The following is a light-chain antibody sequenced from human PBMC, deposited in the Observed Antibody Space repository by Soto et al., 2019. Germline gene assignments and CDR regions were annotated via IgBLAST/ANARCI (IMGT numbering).Light chain of an antibody. CDR3: QHYNSYSEA. CDR1: RSISAW. CDR2: DAS. Sequence: DIQMTQSPSSLSPSVGDRVTITCRASRSISAWLAWYQQKQGNAPELLIFDASNLKSGVSSRFSGSGYGTAVTITISRLQPDDVETYYCQHYNSYSEAFGQGTKVDI. V-gene: IGKV1-5*01. J-gene: IGKJ1*01.